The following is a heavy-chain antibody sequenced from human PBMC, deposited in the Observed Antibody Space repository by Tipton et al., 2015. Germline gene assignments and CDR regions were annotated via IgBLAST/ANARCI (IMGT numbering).Heavy chain of an antibody. D-gene: IGHD1-14*01. Sequence: VQLVQSGAEVKKPGESLKISCKGSGYTFGHYWIAWVRQMPGKGLAWMGLIYPGDSDTKYSPSFQGRVRISADKSISTAYLQWTRLRASDTAIYYCARLGNLDGGDYWGQGTLVTVSS. V-gene: IGHV5-51*01. CDR3: ARLGNLDGGDY. CDR2: IYPGDSDT. J-gene: IGHJ4*02. CDR1: GYTFGHYW.